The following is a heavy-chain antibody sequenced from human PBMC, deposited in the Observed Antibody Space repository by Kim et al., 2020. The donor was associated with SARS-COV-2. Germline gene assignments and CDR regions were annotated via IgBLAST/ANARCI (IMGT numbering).Heavy chain of an antibody. J-gene: IGHJ6*02. Sequence: GGSLRLSCAASGFTFSSYWMSWVRQAPGKGLEWVANIKQDGSEKYYVDSVKGRFTISRDNAKNSLYLQMNSLRAEDTAVYYCATGPRDSSSWYGDYYYGMDICGQGTTVTASS. D-gene: IGHD6-13*01. CDR2: IKQDGSEK. CDR1: GFTFSSYW. V-gene: IGHV3-7*01. CDR3: ATGPRDSSSWYGDYYYGMDI.